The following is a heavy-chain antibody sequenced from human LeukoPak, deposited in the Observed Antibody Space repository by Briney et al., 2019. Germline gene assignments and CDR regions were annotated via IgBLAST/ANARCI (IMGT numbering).Heavy chain of an antibody. CDR2: IKVDGSEK. CDR1: GFTFSTYW. D-gene: IGHD4-17*01. CDR3: ARVGYGDYVLRY. V-gene: IGHV3-7*01. Sequence: GGSLRLSCAASGFTFSTYWMSWVRQTPEKGLEWVANIKVDGSEKYYVDSVKGRFTISRDNAKNSLYLQMNSLRAEDTAVYYCARVGYGDYVLRYWGQGTLVTVSS. J-gene: IGHJ4*02.